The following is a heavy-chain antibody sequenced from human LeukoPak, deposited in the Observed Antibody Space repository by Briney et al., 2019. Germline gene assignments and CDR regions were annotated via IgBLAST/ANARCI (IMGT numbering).Heavy chain of an antibody. Sequence: GASLRLSCAASGLNFRAYGMSWVRQAPGKGLEWVSTISGSGDSTYHADSVKGRFTISRDNSKNTLSLQMNSLRAEDTAVYFCARDYFGSGTYYPYQCYGMDVWGQGTTVTVSS. CDR1: GLNFRAYG. D-gene: IGHD3-10*01. CDR2: ISGSGDST. V-gene: IGHV3-23*01. J-gene: IGHJ6*02. CDR3: ARDYFGSGTYYPYQCYGMDV.